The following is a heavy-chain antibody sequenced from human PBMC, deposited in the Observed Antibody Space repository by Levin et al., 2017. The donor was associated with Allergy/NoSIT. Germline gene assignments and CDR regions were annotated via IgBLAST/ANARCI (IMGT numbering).Heavy chain of an antibody. CDR1: GYTFTNYA. CDR2: ISVYNGNT. Sequence: ASVKVSCKASGYTFTNYAISWVRQAPGQGLEWMGWISVYNGNTNFAQKLQGRITMTTDTSTSTAYMELRSLKSDDTAMYYCVRVGIVVVIGGMDVWGQGTTVTVSS. J-gene: IGHJ6*02. D-gene: IGHD3-22*01. V-gene: IGHV1-18*01. CDR3: VRVGIVVVIGGMDV.